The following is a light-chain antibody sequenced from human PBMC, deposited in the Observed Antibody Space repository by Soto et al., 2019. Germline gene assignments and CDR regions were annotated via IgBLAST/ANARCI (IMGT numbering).Light chain of an antibody. CDR2: KAS. Sequence: DIQLTQSPSSLSASVGDRVTITCRASQSISSWLAWYQQKPGKAPKLLIYKASSLESGVPSRFSGSGSGTDFTLTISTLQPDDFAIYYCQQYNSYSYTFGQGTKLE. CDR1: QSISSW. V-gene: IGKV1-5*03. CDR3: QQYNSYSYT. J-gene: IGKJ2*01.